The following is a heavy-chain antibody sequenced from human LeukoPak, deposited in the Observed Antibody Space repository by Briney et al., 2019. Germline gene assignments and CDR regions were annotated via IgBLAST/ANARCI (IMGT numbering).Heavy chain of an antibody. CDR3: AKVSTVSSLSSGYYPIDY. D-gene: IGHD3-22*01. J-gene: IGHJ4*02. V-gene: IGHV3-23*01. CDR1: GFTFSSYA. CDR2: ISGSGGST. Sequence: GGSLRLSCAASGFTFSSYALSWVRQAPGKGLEWVSVISGSGGSTDYADSVKGRFTISRDNSKNTLYLQMNSLRAEDTAVYYCAKVSTVSSLSSGYYPIDYWGQGTLVTVSS.